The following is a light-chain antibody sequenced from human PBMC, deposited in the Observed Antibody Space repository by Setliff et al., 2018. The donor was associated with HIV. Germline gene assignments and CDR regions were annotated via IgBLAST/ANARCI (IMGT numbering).Light chain of an antibody. V-gene: IGKV4-1*01. CDR1: QGVLLISNNKNY. CDR2: WAS. Sequence: IVMTQSPDSLAVSLGERATINCRSSQGVLLISNNKNYLAWYQQKPGQPPKLLMYWASTRESGVPDRFSGSGSGTDFTLTISSLQAEDVAVYFCQQYYSTPPTFGAGTKVDIK. CDR3: QQYYSTPPT. J-gene: IGKJ4*01.